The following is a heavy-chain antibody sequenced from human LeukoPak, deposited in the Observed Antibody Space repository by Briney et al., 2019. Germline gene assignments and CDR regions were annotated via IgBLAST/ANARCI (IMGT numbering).Heavy chain of an antibody. Sequence: SETLSLTCTVSGGSISSYYWSWIRQPPGKGLAWIGYIYYSGSTNYNPSLKSRVTISVDTSKNQFSLKLSSVTAADTAVYYCASVSSVVVADLALDYWGQGTLVTVSS. D-gene: IGHD2-15*01. CDR3: ASVSSVVVADLALDY. J-gene: IGHJ4*02. CDR1: GGSISSYY. CDR2: IYYSGST. V-gene: IGHV4-59*01.